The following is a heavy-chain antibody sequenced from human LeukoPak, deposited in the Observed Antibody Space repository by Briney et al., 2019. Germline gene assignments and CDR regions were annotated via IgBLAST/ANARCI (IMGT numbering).Heavy chain of an antibody. J-gene: IGHJ4*02. CDR3: AKGRRDGYNFDFDY. V-gene: IGHV3-23*01. Sequence: PGGSLRLSCAASGFTFSSYAMSWVRQAPGKGLEWVSALSGSAGSTYYADSVTGRFTISRDNSKNTLYLQMNSLRAEDTAVYYCAKGRRDGYNFDFDYWGQGTLVTVSS. D-gene: IGHD5-24*01. CDR2: LSGSAGST. CDR1: GFTFSSYA.